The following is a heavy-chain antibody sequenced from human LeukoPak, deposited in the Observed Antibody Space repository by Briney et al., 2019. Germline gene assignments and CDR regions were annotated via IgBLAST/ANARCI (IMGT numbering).Heavy chain of an antibody. D-gene: IGHD3-9*01. CDR2: INHSGST. CDR3: ARHQYFDGTPNP. Sequence: PSETLSLTCAVYGGSFSGYYWSWIRQPPGKGLEWIGEINHSGSTNYNPSLKSRVTISVDTSKNQFSLKLSSVTAADTAVYYCARHQYFDGTPNPWGQGTLVTVSS. CDR1: GGSFSGYY. J-gene: IGHJ5*02. V-gene: IGHV4-34*01.